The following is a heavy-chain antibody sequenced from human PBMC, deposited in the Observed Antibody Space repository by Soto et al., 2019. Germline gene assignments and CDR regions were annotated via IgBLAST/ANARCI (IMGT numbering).Heavy chain of an antibody. CDR2: IKSKGSGETT. CDR3: SNQRGPSGSFSSGLEV. Sequence: QLVESGGGLVTPGTSVRLSCVGSGFSFTAAWMNWVRRAPGTGLEGVGGIKSKGSGETTDYSASAKGRFTISRDDSKNTVYLQMNSLTTEDTAVYYCSNQRGPSGSFSSGLEVWGQGSTVTVTS. D-gene: IGHD3-10*01. CDR1: GFSFTAAW. V-gene: IGHV3-15*07. J-gene: IGHJ6*01.